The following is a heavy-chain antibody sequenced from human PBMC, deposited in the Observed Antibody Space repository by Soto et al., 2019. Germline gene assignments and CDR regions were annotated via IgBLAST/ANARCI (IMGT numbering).Heavy chain of an antibody. V-gene: IGHV3-30-3*01. Sequence: QVQLVESGGGVVQPGRSLRLYCAASGFTFSRYPMYWVRQAPGKGLEWVAVITYDGNNKYYADSVKGRFTISRDNAKNTLYLQMNNLRPEDTAVYYCTKGVGSYYFDYWGQGTLVTVSS. CDR2: ITYDGNNK. J-gene: IGHJ4*02. CDR1: GFTFSRYP. D-gene: IGHD1-26*01. CDR3: TKGVGSYYFDY.